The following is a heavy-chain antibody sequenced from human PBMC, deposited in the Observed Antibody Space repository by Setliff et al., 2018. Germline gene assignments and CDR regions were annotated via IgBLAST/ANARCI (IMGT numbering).Heavy chain of an antibody. V-gene: IGHV3-72*01. CDR3: ARSPAFDY. D-gene: IGHD2-15*01. Sequence: GSLRLSCGAFGFTFSSYAMTWVRQAPGKGLEWVGRSRNKANTYTIAYAASVEGRFTISRDDSENSVYLEMNRLNTDDTAVYYCARSPAFDYWGQGTLVTVSS. CDR1: GFTFSSYA. J-gene: IGHJ4*02. CDR2: SRNKANTYTI.